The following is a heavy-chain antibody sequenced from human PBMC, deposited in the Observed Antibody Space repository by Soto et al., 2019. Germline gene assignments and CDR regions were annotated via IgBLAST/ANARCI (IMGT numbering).Heavy chain of an antibody. CDR1: GFTVSSNY. D-gene: IGHD6-25*01. V-gene: IGHV3-66*01. CDR3: AREYSSGPGAFDI. J-gene: IGHJ3*02. Sequence: GGSLRLSCAASGFTVSSNYMSWVRQAPGKGLEWVSVIYSGGSTYYADSVKGRFTISRDNSKNTLYLQMNSLRAEDTAVYYCAREYSSGPGAFDIWGQGTMITVSS. CDR2: IYSGGST.